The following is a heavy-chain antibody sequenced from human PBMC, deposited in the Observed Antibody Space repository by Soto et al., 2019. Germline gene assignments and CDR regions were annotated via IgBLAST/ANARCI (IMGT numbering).Heavy chain of an antibody. Sequence: EVQLLESGGGLVQPGGSLRLSCAASGFTFSSYAMSWVRQAPGKGLEWVSAISGSGGSTYYADSVKGRFTISRDNSKNTLYLQMNSLRAEDTAVYYCATDRHKSVTTGYFDLWGRGTLVTVSS. J-gene: IGHJ2*01. D-gene: IGHD4-17*01. V-gene: IGHV3-23*01. CDR1: GFTFSSYA. CDR3: ATDRHKSVTTGYFDL. CDR2: ISGSGGST.